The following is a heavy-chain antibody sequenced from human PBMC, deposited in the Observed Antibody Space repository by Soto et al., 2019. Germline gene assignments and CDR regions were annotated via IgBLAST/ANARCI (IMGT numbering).Heavy chain of an antibody. CDR2: IYSGGSS. J-gene: IGHJ3*02. D-gene: IGHD3-16*02. Sequence: EVQLVESGGGLIQPGGSLRLSCAASGFTVSSNYMSWVRQTPGKGLEWVSIIYSGGSSYYADSVKGRFTISRDNSKNTLYLQMNSLRAEDTAVYYCASCSMITFGGVIVDDAFDMWGQGTMASVSS. CDR3: ASCSMITFGGVIVDDAFDM. CDR1: GFTVSSNY. V-gene: IGHV3-53*01.